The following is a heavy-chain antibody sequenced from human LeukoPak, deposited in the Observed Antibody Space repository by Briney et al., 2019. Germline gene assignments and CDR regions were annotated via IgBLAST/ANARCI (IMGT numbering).Heavy chain of an antibody. CDR1: GFTFSSYS. Sequence: PGGSLRLSCAASGFTFSSYSMNWVRQAPGKGLEWVSSISSSSSYIYYADSVKGRFTISRDNAKNSLYLQMNSLRAEDTAVYYCASVYPLGSSGTNNPDVWGKGTTVTISS. V-gene: IGHV3-21*01. J-gene: IGHJ6*04. CDR2: ISSSSSYI. D-gene: IGHD1/OR15-1a*01. CDR3: ASVYPLGSSGTNNPDV.